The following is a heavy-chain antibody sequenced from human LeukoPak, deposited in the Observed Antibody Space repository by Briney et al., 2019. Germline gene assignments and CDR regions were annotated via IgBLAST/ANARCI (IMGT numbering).Heavy chain of an antibody. CDR3: AKDWIQFNRVFDCFDS. Sequence: RPGGSLILSCATSGFPFETNAMSWVRQAPGNGLEWVATIGNTETFYADSVTGRFTISRDNSKNTVNLQMNRLRVEDTAIYYCAKDWIQFNRVFDCFDSWGQGTLVTVSS. D-gene: IGHD5-18*01. V-gene: IGHV3-23*01. CDR2: IGNTET. J-gene: IGHJ4*02. CDR1: GFPFETNA.